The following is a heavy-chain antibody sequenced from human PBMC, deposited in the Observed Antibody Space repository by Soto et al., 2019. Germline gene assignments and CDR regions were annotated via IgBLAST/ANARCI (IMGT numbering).Heavy chain of an antibody. J-gene: IGHJ6*02. D-gene: IGHD4-17*01. CDR1: GGSISSYY. V-gene: IGHV4-59*01. CDR2: IYYSGST. Sequence: SETLSLTCTVSGGSISSYYWSWIRQPPGKGLEWIGYIYYSGSTNYNPSLKSRVTISVDTSKNQFSLKLSSVTAADTAVYYCAREPTTTNYYYYGMDVWGQGTTVTVSS. CDR3: AREPTTTNYYYYGMDV.